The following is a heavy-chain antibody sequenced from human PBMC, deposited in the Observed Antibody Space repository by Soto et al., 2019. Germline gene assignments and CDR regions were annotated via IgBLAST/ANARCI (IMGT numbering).Heavy chain of an antibody. D-gene: IGHD2-2*01. J-gene: IGHJ6*03. V-gene: IGHV3-30*02. CDR2: IWHDGTNK. Sequence: GGSLRLSCAASGFIFSDYGMHWIRQAPGKGLEWVAFIWHDGTNKHYIDSAKGRCTISRDNSKNTLYLQMNSLRAEDTAVYYCASSAHDNVVIPAATLSYSNYRDGWGK. CDR3: ASSAHDNVVIPAATLSYSNYRDG. CDR1: GFIFSDYG.